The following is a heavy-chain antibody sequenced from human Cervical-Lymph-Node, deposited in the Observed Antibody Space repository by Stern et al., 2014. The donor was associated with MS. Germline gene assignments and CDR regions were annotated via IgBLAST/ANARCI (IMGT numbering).Heavy chain of an antibody. CDR2: IIPIFGTA. D-gene: IGHD2-21*02. V-gene: IGHV1-69*01. CDR1: GGTFSSYA. J-gene: IGHJ4*02. CDR3: AREPAYCGGDCYYYFDY. Sequence: VQLVESGAEVKKPGSSVKVSCKASGGTFSSYAISWGRQAPGQGLEWMGGIIPIFGTANYAQKFQGRVTITADESTSTAYMELSSLRSEDTAVYYCAREPAYCGGDCYYYFDYWGQGTLVTVSS.